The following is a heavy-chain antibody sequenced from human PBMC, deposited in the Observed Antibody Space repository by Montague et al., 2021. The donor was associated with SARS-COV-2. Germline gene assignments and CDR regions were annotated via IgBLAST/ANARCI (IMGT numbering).Heavy chain of an antibody. CDR3: ARGADYDFWSGFLRYKWFDP. Sequence: SETLSLTCAVYGGSLSGYYWAWIRQTPAKGLEWIGEINHSGSTNYNPPLKSRLTISVDTSKKQFSLKLNSMTAADTAVYYCARGADYDFWSGFLRYKWFDPWGLGTPVTVSS. CDR2: INHSGST. V-gene: IGHV4-34*01. D-gene: IGHD3-3*01. CDR1: GGSLSGYY. J-gene: IGHJ5*02.